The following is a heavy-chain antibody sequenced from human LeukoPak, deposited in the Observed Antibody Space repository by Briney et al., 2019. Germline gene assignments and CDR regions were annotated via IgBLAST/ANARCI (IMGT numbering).Heavy chain of an antibody. J-gene: IGHJ4*02. CDR2: ISDDGSNK. D-gene: IGHD1-26*01. Sequence: GGSLRLSCAASGFTFSSYAMHWVRQALGKGLEWVAVISDDGSNKHYADSVKGRFTISRDSSKNTLYLQMNSLRAEDTAVYYCARDRRSGSFYGYFDYWGQGTLVTVSS. CDR3: ARDRRSGSFYGYFDY. V-gene: IGHV3-30-3*01. CDR1: GFTFSSYA.